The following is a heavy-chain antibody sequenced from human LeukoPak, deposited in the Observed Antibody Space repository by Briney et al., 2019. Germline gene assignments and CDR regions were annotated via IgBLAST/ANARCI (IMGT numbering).Heavy chain of an antibody. CDR3: AKTSGSSGWCLDY. V-gene: IGHV3-23*01. Sequence: GGSLRFSCAASGFTFGIYAMSWVRQAPGKGLEWVSLISGGGGTIYYADSVKGRLTISRDNSKNTLYLQMNSLSAEDTAVYYCAKTSGSSGWCLDYWGQGTLVTVSS. CDR2: ISGGGGTI. CDR1: GFTFGIYA. D-gene: IGHD6-19*01. J-gene: IGHJ4*02.